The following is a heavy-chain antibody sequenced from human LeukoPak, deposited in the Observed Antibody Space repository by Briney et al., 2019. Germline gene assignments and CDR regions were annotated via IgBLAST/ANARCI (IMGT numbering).Heavy chain of an antibody. V-gene: IGHV4-34*01. CDR2: INHSGST. CDR3: ARHGDDILTGYYFPDY. Sequence: SETLSLTCAVYGGSFSGYYWSWIRQPPGKGLEWIGEINHSGSTNYNPSLKSRVTISVDTSKNQFSLKLSSVTAADTAVYYCARHGDDILTGYYFPDYWGQGTLVTVSS. J-gene: IGHJ4*02. D-gene: IGHD3-9*01. CDR1: GGSFSGYY.